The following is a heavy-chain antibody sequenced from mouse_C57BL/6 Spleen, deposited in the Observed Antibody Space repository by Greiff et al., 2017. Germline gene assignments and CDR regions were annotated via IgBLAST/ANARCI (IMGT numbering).Heavy chain of an antibody. D-gene: IGHD2-3*01. CDR2: ISYDGSN. J-gene: IGHJ3*01. CDR3: ARDRDDGYLAY. Sequence: DVKLQESGPGLVKPSQSLSLTCSVTGYSITSGYYWNWIRQFPGNKLEWMGYISYDGSNNYNPSLKNRISITRDTSKNQFFLKLNAVTTEDTATYYCARDRDDGYLAYWGQGTLVTVSA. CDR1: GYSITSGYY. V-gene: IGHV3-6*01.